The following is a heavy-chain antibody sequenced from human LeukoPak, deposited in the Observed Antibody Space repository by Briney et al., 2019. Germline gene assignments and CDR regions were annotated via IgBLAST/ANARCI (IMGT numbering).Heavy chain of an antibody. CDR2: ISSSSRTI. Sequence: PGGSLRLSCAASGFAFSRYSMNWVRQAPGKGLEWVSYISSSSRTIYYADSVKGRFTISRDNAKNSLYLQLNSLRDEDTAVYFCASPYSETYHPIDYWGQGTLVTVSS. V-gene: IGHV3-48*02. CDR1: GFAFSRYS. CDR3: ASPYSETYHPIDY. D-gene: IGHD1-26*01. J-gene: IGHJ4*02.